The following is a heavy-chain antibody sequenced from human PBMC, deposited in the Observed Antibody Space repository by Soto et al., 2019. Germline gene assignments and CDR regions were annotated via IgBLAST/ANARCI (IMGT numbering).Heavy chain of an antibody. CDR1: GSTFTSYY. V-gene: IGHV1-2*02. D-gene: IGHD3-10*01. J-gene: IGHJ4*02. CDR2: INPNSGGP. Sequence: ASVKVSCKASGSTFTSYYMHWVRHAPGQGLEWMGWINPNSGGPISAQKFQGRVTMTRDTSISTAYLEMSRLRSDDTAVYYCARGGNTSLDYWGQGTQVTVSS. CDR3: ARGGNTSLDY.